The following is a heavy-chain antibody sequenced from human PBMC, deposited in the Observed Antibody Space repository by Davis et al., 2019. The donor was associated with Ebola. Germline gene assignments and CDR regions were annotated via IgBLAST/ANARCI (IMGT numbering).Heavy chain of an antibody. CDR1: GFMFSSCG. CDR3: AKGVAVAGTSSFDY. J-gene: IGHJ4*02. V-gene: IGHV3-23*01. CDR2: ISDDSSST. D-gene: IGHD6-19*01. Sequence: GESLKISCAASGFMFSSCGMNWVRQTPGKGLEWVSHISDDSSSTYYADSVKGRFTISRDNSKNTLYLQMNSLRAEDTAVYYCAKGVAVAGTSSFDYWGQGTLVTVSS.